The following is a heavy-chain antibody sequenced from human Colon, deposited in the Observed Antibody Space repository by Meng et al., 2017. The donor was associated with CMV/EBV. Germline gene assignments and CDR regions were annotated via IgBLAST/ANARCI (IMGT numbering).Heavy chain of an antibody. J-gene: IGHJ1*01. CDR2: IRHSGSTSY. CDR3: GRAGARGVPIDV. CDR1: GGSFSEYY. V-gene: IGHV4-34*01. Sequence: QVQLQQWGAGLLKPSETLSLTCAVYGGSFSEYYWSWIRHPPGRGLEWIGEIRHSGSTSYSYNSSLKSRVTISVDTSKNQLSLRLTSVTAADTAVYYCGRAGARGVPIDVWGRGTLVTVAS. D-gene: IGHD3-10*01.